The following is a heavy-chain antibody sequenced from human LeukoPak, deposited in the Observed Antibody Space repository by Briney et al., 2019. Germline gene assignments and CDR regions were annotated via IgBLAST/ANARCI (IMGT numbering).Heavy chain of an antibody. CDR3: MPPRELDS. D-gene: IGHD1-1*01. Sequence: PGGSLRLSCATSGFTFSNAWMNWVRQAPGKGLEWVANIRSKIDGGTADDAAPLQGKCTISKDNAKSTVYMQMNSLKTEDTAVYYCMPPRELDSLGQGALVSVSS. J-gene: IGHJ4*02. CDR2: IRSKIDGGTA. V-gene: IGHV3-15*01. CDR1: GFTFSNAW.